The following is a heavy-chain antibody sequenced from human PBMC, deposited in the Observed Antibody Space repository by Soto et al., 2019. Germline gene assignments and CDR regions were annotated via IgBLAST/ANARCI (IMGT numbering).Heavy chain of an antibody. Sequence: SETLSLTCAVYGGSFSGYYWSWIRQPPGKGLEWIGEINHSGSTNYNPSLKSRVTISVDTSKNQFSLKLSSVTAADTAVYYCARGRYGPARWTFLWFDPWGQGTLVTVSS. CDR3: ARGRYGPARWTFLWFDP. D-gene: IGHD4-17*01. J-gene: IGHJ5*02. CDR1: GGSFSGYY. V-gene: IGHV4-34*01. CDR2: INHSGST.